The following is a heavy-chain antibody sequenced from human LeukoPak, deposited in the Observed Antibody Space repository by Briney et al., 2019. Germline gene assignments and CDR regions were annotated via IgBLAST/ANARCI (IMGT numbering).Heavy chain of an antibody. Sequence: GGSLRLSCAASGFTFTGHNMNWVRQAPGKGLEWISFVSISSGTIYYTDSVKGRFSISRDNAKSSLDLQMNSLRAEDTAVYYCAKRGGGDYFDYWGQGTLVTVSS. CDR1: GFTFTGHN. D-gene: IGHD3-10*01. CDR2: VSISSGTI. J-gene: IGHJ4*02. CDR3: AKRGGGDYFDY. V-gene: IGHV3-48*04.